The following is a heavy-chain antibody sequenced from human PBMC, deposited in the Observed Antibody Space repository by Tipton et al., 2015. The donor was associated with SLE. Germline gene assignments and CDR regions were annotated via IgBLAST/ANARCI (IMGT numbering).Heavy chain of an antibody. Sequence: QLVQSGAEVKKPGSSVKVSCKASGGTFSSYTINWVRQAPEQGLEWMGGIIPIFGTANYAQKFQDRVTITTDESTSTAYMELSSLRSEDTAVYYCARGWTEVGATPSPYVYWGQGTLVTVSS. V-gene: IGHV1-69*01. CDR2: IIPIFGTA. CDR1: GGTFSSYT. CDR3: ARGWTEVGATPSPYVY. J-gene: IGHJ4*02. D-gene: IGHD1-26*01.